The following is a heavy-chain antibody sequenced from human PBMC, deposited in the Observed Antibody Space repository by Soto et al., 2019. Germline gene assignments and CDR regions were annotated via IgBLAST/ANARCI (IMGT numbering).Heavy chain of an antibody. V-gene: IGHV1-18*04. J-gene: IGHJ6*02. D-gene: IGHD3-22*01. CDR3: ARSGRGMTMIVVVPLEV. Sequence: ASVKVSCKASGYTFTSYGISWVRQAPGQGLEWMGWTSAYNGNTIYERKFEGRVSMTVDTSTKTASMELRGLRADDTALYFCARSGRGMTMIVVVPLEVWGQGTAVTVSS. CDR1: GYTFTSYG. CDR2: TSAYNGNT.